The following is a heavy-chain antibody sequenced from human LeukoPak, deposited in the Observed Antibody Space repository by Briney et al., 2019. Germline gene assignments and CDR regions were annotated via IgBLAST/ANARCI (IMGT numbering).Heavy chain of an antibody. J-gene: IGHJ4*02. CDR1: GGSFSGYY. V-gene: IGHV4-34*01. D-gene: IGHD4-17*01. CDR2: INHSGST. CDR3: ARAPDDGDYPNIGY. Sequence: SETLSLACAVYGGSFSGYYWGWIRQPPGKGLEWIGEINHSGSTNYNPSLKSRVTISVDTSKNQFSLKLSSVTAADTAVYYCARAPDDGDYPNIGYWGQGTLVTVSS.